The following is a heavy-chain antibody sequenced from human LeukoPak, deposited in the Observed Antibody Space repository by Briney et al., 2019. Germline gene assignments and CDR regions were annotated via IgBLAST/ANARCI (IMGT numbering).Heavy chain of an antibody. CDR2: INPNSGDT. Sequence: ASVKVSCKASGCTFTGYYMHWVRQAPGQGLEWMGWINPNSGDTNYAQKFQGRVTVTRDTSISTAYMELSRLRFDDTAVYYCARVGSSGWYVHPTLDYWGQGTLVTVSS. CDR1: GCTFTGYY. J-gene: IGHJ4*02. CDR3: ARVGSSGWYVHPTLDY. D-gene: IGHD6-19*01. V-gene: IGHV1-2*02.